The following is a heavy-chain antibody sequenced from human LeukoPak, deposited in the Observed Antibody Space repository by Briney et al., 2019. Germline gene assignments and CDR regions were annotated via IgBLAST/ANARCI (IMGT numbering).Heavy chain of an antibody. CDR2: IKEDGSEK. J-gene: IGHJ4*02. CDR1: GFTFNDYW. Sequence: GGSLRLSCAASGFTFNDYWMSWVRQAPGKGLEWVANIKEDGSEKDYVDSVKGRFTISRDNAKKSLYLQMKSLRAEDTAVYYRARNYDMDDWGQGTLVTVSS. V-gene: IGHV3-7*01. D-gene: IGHD3-9*01. CDR3: ARNYDMDD.